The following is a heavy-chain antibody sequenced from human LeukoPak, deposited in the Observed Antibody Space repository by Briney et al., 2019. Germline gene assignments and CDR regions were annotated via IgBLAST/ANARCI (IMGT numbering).Heavy chain of an antibody. CDR3: VFLKGCINTSCPLVY. D-gene: IGHD2-2*01. CDR1: GYIITTYC. Sequence: EPLQNSAMGSGYIITTYCVGWVRQMPAKGLEWMGIIYPGESDARYSPSFQGQVTISAETSITTAYLQRRRLKASHAAMYFCVFLKGCINTSCPLVYGGRGALVTVSS. V-gene: IGHV5-51*01. J-gene: IGHJ1*01. CDR2: IYPGESDA.